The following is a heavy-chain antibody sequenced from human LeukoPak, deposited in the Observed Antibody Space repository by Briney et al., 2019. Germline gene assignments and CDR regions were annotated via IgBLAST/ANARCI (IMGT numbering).Heavy chain of an antibody. D-gene: IGHD4-17*01. CDR2: LRYDGTNK. CDR1: GFTFSTYG. CDR3: ARGGGVYGDFDY. J-gene: IGHJ4*02. Sequence: GGSLRLSCAASGFTFSTYGMHWVRQAPGKGLEWVAFLRYDGTNKYYADSVKGRFTISRDNSKNTLYLQMNSLRAEDTAVYYCARGGGVYGDFDYWGQGTPVTVSS. V-gene: IGHV3-30*02.